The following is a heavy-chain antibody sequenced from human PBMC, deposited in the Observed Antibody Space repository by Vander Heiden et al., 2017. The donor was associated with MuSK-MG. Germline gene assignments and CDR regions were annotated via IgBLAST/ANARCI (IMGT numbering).Heavy chain of an antibody. CDR3: ARRTDVGVNSWGWFDP. D-gene: IGHD7-27*01. CDR2: VDWDDDK. Sequence: VTLRESGPGLVIHTPTLTLICTFPGFSLSTSGMFVSWIRQPPGKALESLARVDWDDDKYYSTSLKSRLTISKDTSKNQVVLTMTNMETVDTATYYCARRTDVGVNSWGWFDPRGEVRLVT. CDR1: GFSLSTSGMF. J-gene: IGHJ5*02. V-gene: IGHV2-70*15.